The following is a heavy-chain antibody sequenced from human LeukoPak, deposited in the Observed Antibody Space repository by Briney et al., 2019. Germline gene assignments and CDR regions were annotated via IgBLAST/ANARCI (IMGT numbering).Heavy chain of an antibody. CDR2: INPNSGGT. J-gene: IGHJ6*03. D-gene: IGHD3-10*01. CDR3: ARGGGSGSYYYSYYYMDV. Sequence: ASVKVSCKASGYTFTGYYMHWVRQAPGQGLEWMGWINPNSGGTNYAQKFQGRVTMTSDTSISTAYMALSRLRSDETAVYYCARGGGSGSYYYSYYYMDVWGKGTTVTVSS. CDR1: GYTFTGYY. V-gene: IGHV1-2*02.